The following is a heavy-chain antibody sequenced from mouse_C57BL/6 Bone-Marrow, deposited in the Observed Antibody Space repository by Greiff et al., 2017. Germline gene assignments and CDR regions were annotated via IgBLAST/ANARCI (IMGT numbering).Heavy chain of an antibody. CDR3: ARGCDYVDY. CDR1: GYTFTSYW. J-gene: IGHJ2*01. V-gene: IGHV1-56*01. CDR2: IFPGSGST. Sequence: VQLQQSGPELVRPGASVKISCKASGYTFTSYWMQWVRQRPGQGLEWIGEIFPGSGSTYYNEKFKGKATLTVDTSSRTAYMQLSSLTSEDAAVYFSARGCDYVDYWGQGTTLTVSS.